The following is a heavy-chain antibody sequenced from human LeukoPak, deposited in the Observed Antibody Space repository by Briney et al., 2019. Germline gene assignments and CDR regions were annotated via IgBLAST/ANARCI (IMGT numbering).Heavy chain of an antibody. D-gene: IGHD3-22*01. CDR1: GYTFTSYG. CDR2: ISAYNGNT. J-gene: IGHJ4*02. CDR3: ARSMIVVVMDLGDFDY. Sequence: ASVEVSCKASGYTFTSYGISWVRQAPGQGLEWMGWISAYNGNTNYAQKLQGRVTMTTDTSTSTAYMELRSLRSDDTAVYYCARSMIVVVMDLGDFDYWGQGTLVTVSS. V-gene: IGHV1-18*01.